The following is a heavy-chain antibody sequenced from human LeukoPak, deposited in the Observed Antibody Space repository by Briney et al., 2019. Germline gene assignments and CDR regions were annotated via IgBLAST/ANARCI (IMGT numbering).Heavy chain of an antibody. CDR3: ARCPPDSSGYYYYYYYMDV. CDR1: GFTFSSYA. J-gene: IGHJ6*03. D-gene: IGHD3-22*01. CDR2: ISSSGSTI. V-gene: IGHV3-48*04. Sequence: GGSLRLSCAASGFTFSSYAMSWVRQAPGKGLEWISYISSSGSTIYYADSVKGRFTISRDNAKNSLYLQMNSLRAEDTAVYYCARCPPDSSGYYYYYYYMDVWGKGTTVTISS.